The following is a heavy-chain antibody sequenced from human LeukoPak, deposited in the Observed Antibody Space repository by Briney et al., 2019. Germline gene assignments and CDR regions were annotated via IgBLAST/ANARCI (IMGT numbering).Heavy chain of an antibody. J-gene: IGHJ5*02. D-gene: IGHD3-22*01. CDR3: ARDLGQYYDTSDNWFDP. Sequence: GGSLRLSCAASGFTFSSYGMHWVRQAPGKGLVWVSRINSDGINTSYADSVKGRFTISRDNAKNTLNLQMNSLRAEDTAVYYCARDLGQYYDTSDNWFDPWGQGTLVTVSS. CDR2: INSDGINT. CDR1: GFTFSSYG. V-gene: IGHV3-74*01.